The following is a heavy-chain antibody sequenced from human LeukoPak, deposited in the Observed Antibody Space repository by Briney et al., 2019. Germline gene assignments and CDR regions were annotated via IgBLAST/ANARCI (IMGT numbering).Heavy chain of an antibody. CDR2: IYYSGST. J-gene: IGHJ6*03. CDR1: GGSISSYY. CDR3: ARVYRDYGDRFYYYYYYMDV. Sequence: PSETLSLTCTVSGGSISSYYWSWIRQPPGKGLEWIGYIYYSGSTNYNPSLKSRVTISVDTSKNQFSLKLSSVTAADTAVYYCARVYRDYGDRFYYYYYYMDVWGKGTTVTVSS. V-gene: IGHV4-59*12. D-gene: IGHD4-17*01.